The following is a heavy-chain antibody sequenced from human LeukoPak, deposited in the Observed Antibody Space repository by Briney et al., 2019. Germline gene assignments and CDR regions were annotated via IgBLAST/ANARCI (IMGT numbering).Heavy chain of an antibody. D-gene: IGHD3-22*01. V-gene: IGHV3-21*01. CDR2: ISSSSSYI. CDR1: GFTFSSYG. CDR3: ARDGYYYDSSGYYSINGMDV. J-gene: IGHJ6*02. Sequence: GGSLRLSCAASGFTFSSYGMHWVRQAPGKGLEWVSSISSSSSYIYYADSVKGRFTISRDNAKNSLYLQMNSLRAEDTAVYYCARDGYYYDSSGYYSINGMDVWGQGTTVTVSS.